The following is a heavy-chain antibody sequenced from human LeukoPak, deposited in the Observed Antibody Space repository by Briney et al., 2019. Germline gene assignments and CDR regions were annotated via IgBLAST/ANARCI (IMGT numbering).Heavy chain of an antibody. J-gene: IGHJ4*02. CDR3: AKVRSSGWYYFDY. CDR1: GFTFSSYA. CDR2: ISGSGGST. Sequence: PGGSLRLSCAASGFTFSSYAMSWVRQAPGKGLGWVSAISGSGGSTYYADSVKGRFTISRDNSKNTLYLQMNSLRAEDTAVYYCAKVRSSGWYYFDYWGQGTLVTVSS. V-gene: IGHV3-23*01. D-gene: IGHD6-19*01.